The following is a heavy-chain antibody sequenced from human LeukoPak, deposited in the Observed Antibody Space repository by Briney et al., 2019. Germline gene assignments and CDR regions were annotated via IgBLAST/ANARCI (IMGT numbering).Heavy chain of an antibody. CDR3: AKVNDFWSGYYDY. D-gene: IGHD3-3*01. V-gene: IGHV3-23*01. Sequence: GGSLRLSCAASGFTFSSYAMSWVRQAPGKGLEWVSAISGSGGSTYYADSVKGRLTISRDNSKNTLYLQMNSLRAEDTAVYYCAKVNDFWSGYYDYWGQGTLVTVSS. CDR2: ISGSGGST. J-gene: IGHJ4*02. CDR1: GFTFSSYA.